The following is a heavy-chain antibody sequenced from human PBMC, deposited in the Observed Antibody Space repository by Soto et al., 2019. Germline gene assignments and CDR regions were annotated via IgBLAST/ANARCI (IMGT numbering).Heavy chain of an antibody. CDR1: GYTFTSYS. D-gene: IGHD1-20*01. CDR3: TRLITGTPPHLDY. V-gene: IGHV1-46*01. CDR2: LNPRAGYT. Sequence: ASVKVSCKASGYTFTSYSLHWVRQAPGQGLEWMAMLNPRAGYTTYAQNFQGRVAVTGDTFTSTVYMELSGLRSEDTAIYYCTRLITGTPPHLDYWGQGTLVTFSS. J-gene: IGHJ4*02.